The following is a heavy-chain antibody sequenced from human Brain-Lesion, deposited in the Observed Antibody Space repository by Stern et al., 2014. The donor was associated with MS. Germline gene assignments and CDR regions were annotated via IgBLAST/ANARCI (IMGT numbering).Heavy chain of an antibody. D-gene: IGHD2/OR15-2a*01. V-gene: IGHV3-30*18. CDR3: AKDRQYLTYFFDH. Sequence: VQLVESGGGVVQPGRPLRLSCVASGFTFGSCAMHWVRQAPGKGLEWVAGVSYDGSNKYYADSVKGRFTISRDNSQNTLYMQMSSPRPEDTAVYYCAKDRQYLTYFFDHWGQGSLVTVSS. CDR2: VSYDGSNK. J-gene: IGHJ5*02. CDR1: GFTFGSCA.